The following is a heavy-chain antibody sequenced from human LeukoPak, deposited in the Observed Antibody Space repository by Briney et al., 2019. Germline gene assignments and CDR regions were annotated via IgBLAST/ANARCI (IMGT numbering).Heavy chain of an antibody. D-gene: IGHD2-15*01. J-gene: IGHJ4*02. CDR3: ARRGCIGGTCYGY. Sequence: ESLQISCKGSGYSFSNDWIGWVRQMPGKGLEWMGIIYPADSDTKYSPSFQGQVTISADKSISTAYLQWNSLGASDTAMYYCARRGCIGGTCYGYWGQGTL. CDR1: GYSFSNDW. V-gene: IGHV5-51*01. CDR2: IYPADSDT.